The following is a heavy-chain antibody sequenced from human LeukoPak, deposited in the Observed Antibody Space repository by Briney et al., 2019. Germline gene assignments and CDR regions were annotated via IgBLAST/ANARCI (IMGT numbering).Heavy chain of an antibody. D-gene: IGHD6-13*01. Sequence: GGSLRLSSAASGFTLSNYWMSWLRQAPWKRLQCVPNIKEDGSEKYYVDSVKGRFTISRDNARNSLYLQMNSLRAEDTAVYYCASGRQLGYWGQGTLVTVSS. CDR2: IKEDGSEK. CDR1: GFTLSNYW. V-gene: IGHV3-7*01. J-gene: IGHJ4*02. CDR3: ASGRQLGY.